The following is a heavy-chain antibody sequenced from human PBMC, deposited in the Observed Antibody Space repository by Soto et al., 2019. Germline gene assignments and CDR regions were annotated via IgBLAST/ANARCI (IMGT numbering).Heavy chain of an antibody. CDR2: IYYSGST. J-gene: IGHJ5*02. V-gene: IGHV4-59*01. Sequence: SETLSLTCTVSGGSISSYYWSWIRQPPGKGLEWIGYIYYSGSTNYNPSLKSRVTISVDTSKNQFSLKLSSVTAADTAVYYCARGSYYGSGTSFDPWGQGTLVTVSS. CDR1: GGSISSYY. D-gene: IGHD3-10*01. CDR3: ARGSYYGSGTSFDP.